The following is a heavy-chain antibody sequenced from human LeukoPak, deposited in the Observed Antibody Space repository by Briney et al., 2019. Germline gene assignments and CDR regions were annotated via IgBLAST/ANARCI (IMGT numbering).Heavy chain of an antibody. J-gene: IGHJ3*02. D-gene: IGHD2-21*01. V-gene: IGHV3-21*01. CDR1: RFTFSSYS. CDR3: ARDPILAYCGGDCYFDI. Sequence: PGGSLRLSSAASRFTFSSYSMNWVRQAPGKGLEWGSSISSSSSYIYYADSVKGRFTISRDNAKNSLYLQMNSLRSEDTAVYYCARDPILAYCGGDCYFDIWGQGTMVTVSS. CDR2: ISSSSSYI.